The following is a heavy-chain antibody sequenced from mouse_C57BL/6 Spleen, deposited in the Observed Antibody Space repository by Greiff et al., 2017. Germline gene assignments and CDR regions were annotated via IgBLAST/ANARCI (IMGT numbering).Heavy chain of an antibody. J-gene: IGHJ1*03. CDR1: GYTFTDYN. CDR3: ARLLRRTDFDV. Sequence: EVQLRQSGPELVKPGASVKMSCKASGYTFTDYNMHWVKQSHGKSLEWIGYINPNNGGTSYNQKFKGKATLTVNKSSSTAYMELRSLTSEDSAVYYCARLLRRTDFDVWGTGTTVTVSS. D-gene: IGHD2-12*01. V-gene: IGHV1-22*01. CDR2: INPNNGGT.